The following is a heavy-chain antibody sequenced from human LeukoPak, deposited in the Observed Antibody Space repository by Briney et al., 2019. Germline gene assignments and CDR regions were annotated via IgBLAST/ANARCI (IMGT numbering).Heavy chain of an antibody. CDR1: GFTFSTYG. V-gene: IGHV3-30*02. D-gene: IGHD3-10*01. CDR3: ARVLGTMVRGVIIPFDY. J-gene: IGHJ4*02. Sequence: GGSLRLSCAASGFTFSTYGMHWVRQAPGKGLEWVAFIRYNGNNKYYADSVKGRFTISRDNSKNTLFLQMNSLRAEDTAVYYCARVLGTMVRGVIIPFDYWGQGTLVTVSS. CDR2: IRYNGNNK.